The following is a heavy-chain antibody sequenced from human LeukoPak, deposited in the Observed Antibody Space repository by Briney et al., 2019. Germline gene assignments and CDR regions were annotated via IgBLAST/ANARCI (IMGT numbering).Heavy chain of an antibody. J-gene: IGHJ4*02. CDR3: ARDPVGGRPDL. V-gene: IGHV3-74*01. CDR1: GFTFSTYW. D-gene: IGHD1-26*01. Sequence: PGESLKLSCAASGFTFSTYWMHWVRQAPGKGLVWVSRIKSDGSTTNYGDSVKDRFTISRDNAKNTLYLQMNSLRADDTAVYYCARDPVGGRPDLWGQGTLVTVSS. CDR2: IKSDGSTT.